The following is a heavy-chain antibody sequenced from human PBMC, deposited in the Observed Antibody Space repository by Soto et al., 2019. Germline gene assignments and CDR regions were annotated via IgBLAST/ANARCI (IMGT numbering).Heavy chain of an antibody. Sequence: VGSLRLSCASSVFTFSSYGMHCVRQAPGKWLEWVAVIWYDGSNKYYADSVKGRFTISRDNSKNTLYLQMNSLRAEDTAVYYCARGLSPVDYWGQGTLVPVSS. V-gene: IGHV3-33*01. CDR2: IWYDGSNK. CDR3: ARGLSPVDY. D-gene: IGHD3-3*02. J-gene: IGHJ4*02. CDR1: VFTFSSYG.